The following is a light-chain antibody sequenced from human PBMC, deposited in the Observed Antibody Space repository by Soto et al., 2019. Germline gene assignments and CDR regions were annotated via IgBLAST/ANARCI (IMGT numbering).Light chain of an antibody. CDR2: GAA. CDR3: QQYGSSPVLT. J-gene: IGKJ4*01. Sequence: EIVLTQSPGTLSLSPGERATLSCRASQSVSSSYLAWYQQKPGQAPRLLIYGAASRATGIPDRFSGSGSGTDFARTISRLEPEDFAVYYCQQYGSSPVLTFGGGTKVEIK. V-gene: IGKV3-20*01. CDR1: QSVSSSY.